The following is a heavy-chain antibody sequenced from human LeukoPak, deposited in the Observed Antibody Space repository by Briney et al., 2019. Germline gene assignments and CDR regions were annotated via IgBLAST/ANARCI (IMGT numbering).Heavy chain of an antibody. Sequence: SETLSLTCIVSGGSISSSSYYWGWIRQPPGKGLEWIGSIYYSGSTYYNPSLKSRVTISVDTSKDQFSLKLSSVTAADTAVYYCATEGAAAGTGLGYWGQGTLVTVSS. J-gene: IGHJ4*02. D-gene: IGHD6-13*01. CDR1: GGSISSSSYY. CDR3: ATEGAAAGTGLGY. CDR2: IYYSGST. V-gene: IGHV4-39*07.